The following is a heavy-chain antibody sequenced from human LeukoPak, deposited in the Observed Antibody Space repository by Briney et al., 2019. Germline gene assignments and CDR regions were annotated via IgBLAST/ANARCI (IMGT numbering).Heavy chain of an antibody. CDR3: ARVSTDDSRVDYYGMDV. V-gene: IGHV1-2*02. CDR1: GYTFTGYY. D-gene: IGHD3-3*01. J-gene: IGHJ6*02. Sequence: ASVKVSCKAFGYTFTGYYMHWVRQAPGQGLEWMGWINPNSGGTNYAQKFQGRVTMTRDTSISTAYMELSRLRSDDTAVYYCARVSTDDSRVDYYGMDVWGQGTTVTVSS. CDR2: INPNSGGT.